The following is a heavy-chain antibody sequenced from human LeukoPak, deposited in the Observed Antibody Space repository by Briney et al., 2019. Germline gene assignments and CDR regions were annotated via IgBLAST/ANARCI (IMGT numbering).Heavy chain of an antibody. J-gene: IGHJ6*02. Sequence: SETLSLTYTVSGGSISSSSYYWGWIRQPPGKGLEWIGSIYYSGSTYYNPSLKSRVTISVDTSKNQFSLKLSSVTAADTAVYYCAREDYSGMDVWGQGTTVTVSS. V-gene: IGHV4-39*07. CDR1: GGSISSSSYY. CDR2: IYYSGST. CDR3: AREDYSGMDV.